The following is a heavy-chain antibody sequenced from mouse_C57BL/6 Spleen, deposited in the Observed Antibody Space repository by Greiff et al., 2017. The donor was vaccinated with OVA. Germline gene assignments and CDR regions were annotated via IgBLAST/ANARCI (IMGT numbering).Heavy chain of an antibody. CDR2: IYPGDGDT. Sequence: VKLVESGPELVKPGASVKISCKASGYAFSSSWMNWVKHRPGKGLEWIGRIYPGDGDTNYNGKFKGKATLTADKSSSTAYMQLSSLTSEDSAVYFCARSITTVVATTSFDYWGQGTTLTVSS. D-gene: IGHD1-1*01. J-gene: IGHJ2*01. V-gene: IGHV1-82*01. CDR3: ARSITTVVATTSFDY. CDR1: GYAFSSSW.